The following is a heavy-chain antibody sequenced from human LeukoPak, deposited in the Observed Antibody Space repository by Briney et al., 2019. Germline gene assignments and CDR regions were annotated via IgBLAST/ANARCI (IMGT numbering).Heavy chain of an antibody. D-gene: IGHD4-11*01. CDR1: GCTFTSYY. Sequence: ASVKVSCKASGCTFTSYYIHWVRQAPGQGLEWMGIINPSSGSTSYAQKFQGRVTMTRDMSTSTVYMDLSSLRSEDTAVYYCARGRTTVTSAFDYWGQGTLVTVSS. CDR2: INPSSGST. V-gene: IGHV1-46*01. CDR3: ARGRTTVTSAFDY. J-gene: IGHJ4*02.